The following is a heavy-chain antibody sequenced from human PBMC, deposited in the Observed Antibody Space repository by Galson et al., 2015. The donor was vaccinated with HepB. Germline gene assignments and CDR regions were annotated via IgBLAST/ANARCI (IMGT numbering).Heavy chain of an antibody. Sequence: SVKVSCKASGYTFTSYDINWVRQATGQGLEWMGWMNPNSGNTGYAQKFQGRVTMTRNTSISTAYMELSSLRSEDTAVYYCARVKGQQLPRAIDYWSQGTLVTVSS. D-gene: IGHD6-13*01. CDR2: MNPNSGNT. V-gene: IGHV1-8*01. CDR1: GYTFTSYD. J-gene: IGHJ4*02. CDR3: ARVKGQQLPRAIDY.